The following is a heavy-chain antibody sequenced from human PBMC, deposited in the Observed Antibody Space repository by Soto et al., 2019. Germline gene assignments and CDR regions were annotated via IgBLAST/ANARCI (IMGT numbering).Heavy chain of an antibody. CDR1: GFTFSSYS. J-gene: IGHJ4*02. D-gene: IGHD3-9*01. CDR3: ARVPHYDIVNNYPPGRGGHSNVGY. Sequence: EVQLVESGGGLVQPGGSLRLSCVASGFTFSSYSMNWVRQAPGKGLEWVSYISSGSSTIHYADSVKGRLTISRDNAKNSLYLQMNSLRAEDTAVYYCARVPHYDIVNNYPPGRGGHSNVGYWGQGTLVTVSS. V-gene: IGHV3-48*01. CDR2: ISSGSSTI.